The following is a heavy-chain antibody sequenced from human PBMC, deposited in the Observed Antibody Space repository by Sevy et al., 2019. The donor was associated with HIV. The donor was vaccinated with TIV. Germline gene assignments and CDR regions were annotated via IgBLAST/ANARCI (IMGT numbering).Heavy chain of an antibody. CDR1: GFTFSSYG. J-gene: IGHJ4*02. CDR3: ARNPEPYYDFWSGLEYYFDY. V-gene: IGHV3-33*01. Sequence: GGSLRLSCAPSGFTFSSYGMHWVRQAPGKGLEWVAVIWYDGSNKYYADSVKGRFTISRDNSKNTLYLQMNSLRAEDTAVYYCARNPEPYYDFWSGLEYYFDYWGQGTLVTVSS. CDR2: IWYDGSNK. D-gene: IGHD3-3*01.